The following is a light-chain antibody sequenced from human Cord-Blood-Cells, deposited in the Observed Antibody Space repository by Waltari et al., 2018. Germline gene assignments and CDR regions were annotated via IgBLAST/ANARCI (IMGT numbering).Light chain of an antibody. V-gene: IGKV1-39*01. CDR3: QQSYSTPYT. J-gene: IGKJ2*01. Sequence: DIQMPQSPYSLSASVGDRVPTPCRASQSISSYFNWYQQKPGKSPKLLIYSASSLQSGVPSRFSGSGSGTDFTLTISSLQPEDFATDYCQQSYSTPYTFGQGTKLEIK. CDR2: SAS. CDR1: QSISSY.